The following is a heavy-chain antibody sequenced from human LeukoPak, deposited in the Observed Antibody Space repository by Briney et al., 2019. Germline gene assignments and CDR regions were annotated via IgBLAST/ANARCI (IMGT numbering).Heavy chain of an antibody. CDR1: GGSLSGYY. CDR2: INHSGST. Sequence: PSETLSLTCAVYGGSLSGYYWSWIRQPPGKGLEWIGEINHSGSTNYNPSLKSRVTISVDTSKNQFSLKLSSVTAADTAVYYCARGLSRGYCSSTSCYYYYGMDVWGQGTTVTVSS. V-gene: IGHV4-34*01. D-gene: IGHD2-2*01. CDR3: ARGLSRGYCSSTSCYYYYGMDV. J-gene: IGHJ6*02.